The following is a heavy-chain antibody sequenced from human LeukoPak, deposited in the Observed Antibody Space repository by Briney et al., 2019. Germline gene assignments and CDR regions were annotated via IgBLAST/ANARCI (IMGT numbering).Heavy chain of an antibody. CDR2: IYPGDSDT. D-gene: IGHD1-1*01. V-gene: IGHV5-51*01. Sequence: GESLKISCQGSGYSFTSYWLGWVRQMPGKGLEWMGIIYPGDSDTRYSPSLQGQVTISADKSISTAYLQWNSLKDSDIAMYYCARLSGTTWSFDYWGQGTLITVSS. CDR3: ARLSGTTWSFDY. J-gene: IGHJ4*02. CDR1: GYSFTSYW.